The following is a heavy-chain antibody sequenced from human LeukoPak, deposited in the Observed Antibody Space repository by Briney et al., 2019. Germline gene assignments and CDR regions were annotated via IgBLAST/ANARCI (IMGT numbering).Heavy chain of an antibody. Sequence: GGSLRLSCAASGFTLSSYWMSWVRQAPGKGLEWVSAISGSGGSTYYADSVKGRFTISRDNSKNTLYMQMNSLRAEDTAVYYCAKGDKPVIAMVKFDYWGQGTLVTVSS. CDR2: ISGSGGST. V-gene: IGHV3-23*01. CDR1: GFTLSSYW. J-gene: IGHJ4*02. CDR3: AKGDKPVIAMVKFDY. D-gene: IGHD5-18*01.